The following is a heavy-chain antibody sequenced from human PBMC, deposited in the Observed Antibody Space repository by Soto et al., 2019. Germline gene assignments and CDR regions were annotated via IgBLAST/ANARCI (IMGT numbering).Heavy chain of an antibody. CDR3: ERGGKVPGVWYFDY. CDR1: GYTFTGYF. Sequence: QFQLVQSGAEVKKPGASVKVSCKASGYTFTGYFIHWVRQAPGQGLEWMGWMNPDSGGTKYAQKFQGWVTMSRDTTISTAYMELSRLTSDDTARYYCERGGKVPGVWYFDYWGLGTLVTVSS. D-gene: IGHD3-10*01. V-gene: IGHV1-2*04. CDR2: MNPDSGGT. J-gene: IGHJ4*01.